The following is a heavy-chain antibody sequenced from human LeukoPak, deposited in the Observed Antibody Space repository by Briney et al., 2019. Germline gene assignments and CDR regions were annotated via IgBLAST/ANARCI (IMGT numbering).Heavy chain of an antibody. CDR2: IWYDGSNK. D-gene: IGHD2-21*02. J-gene: IGHJ6*02. Sequence: PGGSPRLSCAASGFTFSSYGMHWVRQAPGKGLEWVAVIWYDGSNKYYADSVKGRFTISRDNSKNTLYLQMNSLRAEDTAVYYCARDLIVVVTAPYYYYGMDVWGQGTTVTVSS. V-gene: IGHV3-33*01. CDR1: GFTFSSYG. CDR3: ARDLIVVVTAPYYYYGMDV.